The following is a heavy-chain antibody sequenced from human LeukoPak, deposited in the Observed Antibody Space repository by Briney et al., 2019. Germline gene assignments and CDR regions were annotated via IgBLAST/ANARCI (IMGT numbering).Heavy chain of an antibody. CDR2: IGGNGGGT. J-gene: IGHJ4*02. CDR3: ARDLSSDQILYDY. Sequence: PGGSLRLSCAASGFTFSSYEMNWVRQAPGKGLEYVSSIGGNGGGTYYANSVKGRFTISRDNSKNTLYLQMGSLRAEDMAVYYCARDLSSDQILYDYWGQGTLVTVSS. V-gene: IGHV3-64*01. D-gene: IGHD2-2*02. CDR1: GFTFSSYE.